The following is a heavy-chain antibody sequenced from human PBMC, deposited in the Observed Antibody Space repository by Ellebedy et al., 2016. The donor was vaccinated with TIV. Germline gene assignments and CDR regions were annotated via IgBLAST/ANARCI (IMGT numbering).Heavy chain of an antibody. D-gene: IGHD2/OR15-2a*01. J-gene: IGHJ6*02. Sequence: GGSLRLXCKGSGYSFTSYWIGWVRQMPGKGLEWMGIIYPGDSDTRYSPSFQGQVTISADKSISTAYLQWSSLKASDTAMYYCARYLKDYYYYGMDVWGQGTTVTVSS. CDR1: GYSFTSYW. V-gene: IGHV5-51*01. CDR3: ARYLKDYYYYGMDV. CDR2: IYPGDSDT.